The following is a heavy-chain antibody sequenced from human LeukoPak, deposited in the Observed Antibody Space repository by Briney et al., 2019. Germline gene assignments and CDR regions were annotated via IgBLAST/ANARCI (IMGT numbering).Heavy chain of an antibody. V-gene: IGHV3-30*02. J-gene: IGHJ4*02. CDR1: GFTFSSYG. Sequence: PGGSLRLSCAASGFTFSSYGMHWVRQAPGKGLEWVAFIRYDGSNKYYADSVKGRFTISRGNSKNTLYLQMNSLRAEDTAVYYCAKDGYLEAAAGTYDFDYWGQGTLVTVSS. CDR2: IRYDGSNK. CDR3: AKDGYLEAAAGTYDFDY. D-gene: IGHD6-13*01.